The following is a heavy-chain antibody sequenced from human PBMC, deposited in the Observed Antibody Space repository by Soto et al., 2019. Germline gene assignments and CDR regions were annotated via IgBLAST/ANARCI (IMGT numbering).Heavy chain of an antibody. J-gene: IGHJ6*02. Sequence: WTWIRQHPVRGLEWIGHIYHSGTTQYNPSLRSRIKISIDTSKSLFSLRLSSVTAADTAMYYSARVKWTYQRYFYYYGLDVWGQGTAVTVSS. CDR2: IYHSGTT. CDR3: ARVKWTYQRYFYYYGLDV. D-gene: IGHD2-2*01. V-gene: IGHV4-31*02.